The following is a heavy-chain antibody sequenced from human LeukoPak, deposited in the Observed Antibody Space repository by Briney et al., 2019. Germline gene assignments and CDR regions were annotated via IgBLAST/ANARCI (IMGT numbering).Heavy chain of an antibody. J-gene: IGHJ6*04. V-gene: IGHV1-46*01. Sequence: ASVKDSCKASGYTFTSYYMHWVRQAPGQGLEWMGIINPSGGSTSYAQKFQGRVTMTRDTSTSTVYMELSSLRSEDTAVYYCASGAWVGYDYVWGHDSYYGMDVWGKGTTVTVSS. D-gene: IGHD3-16*01. CDR2: INPSGGST. CDR3: ASGAWVGYDYVWGHDSYYGMDV. CDR1: GYTFTSYY.